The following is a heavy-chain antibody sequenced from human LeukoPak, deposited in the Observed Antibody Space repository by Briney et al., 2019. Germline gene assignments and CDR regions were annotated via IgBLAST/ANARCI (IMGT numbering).Heavy chain of an antibody. CDR3: AKEREPPNDDTFDI. CDR1: GFTFSTYD. V-gene: IGHV3-30*18. CDR2: ISYDGSNK. D-gene: IGHD1-1*01. Sequence: GGSLRLSFAASGFTFSTYDMHWVRQAPGKGLEWVAVISYDGSNKYYADSVKGRFTISRDNSKNTLYLQMNSLRAEDTAVYYCAKEREPPNDDTFDIWGQGTTVTVSS. J-gene: IGHJ3*02.